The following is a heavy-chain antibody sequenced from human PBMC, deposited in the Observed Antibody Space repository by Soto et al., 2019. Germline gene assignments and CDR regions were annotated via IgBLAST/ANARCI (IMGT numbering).Heavy chain of an antibody. CDR1: GFTFSSYS. CDR3: ARGDYYDSSGYSLFDY. J-gene: IGHJ4*02. V-gene: IGHV3-48*02. CDR2: ISSSSSTI. Sequence: GGSLRLSCAASGFTFSSYSMNWVRQAPGKGLEWVSYISSSSSTIYYADSVKGRFTISRDNAKNSLYLQMNSLRDEDTAVYYCARGDYYDSSGYSLFDYWGQGTLVTVSS. D-gene: IGHD3-22*01.